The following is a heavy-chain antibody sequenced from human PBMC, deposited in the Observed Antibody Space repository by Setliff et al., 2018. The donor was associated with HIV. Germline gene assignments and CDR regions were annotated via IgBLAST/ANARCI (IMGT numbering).Heavy chain of an antibody. D-gene: IGHD1-26*01. Sequence: TPSETLSLTCAVSGGSIDSFSYYWGWIRQTPGKELEWIGNIYHSGSTNYNPSLKSRAAISVDRSKRHFFLKLRSVTAADTAVYYCARQWAERVMDVWGNGTTVTVSS. CDR3: ARQWAERVMDV. V-gene: IGHV4-39*01. CDR2: IYHSGST. J-gene: IGHJ6*03. CDR1: GGSIDSFSYY.